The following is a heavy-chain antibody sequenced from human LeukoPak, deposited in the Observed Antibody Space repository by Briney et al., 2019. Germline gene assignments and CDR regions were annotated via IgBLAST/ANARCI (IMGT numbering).Heavy chain of an antibody. CDR2: IYYSGST. CDR1: GGSFSSYY. J-gene: IGHJ4*02. D-gene: IGHD1-7*01. Sequence: SETLSLTCAVYGGSFSSYYWGWIRQPPGKGLEWIGSIYYSGSTYYNPSLKSRVTISVDTSKNQLSLKLSSVTAADTAVYYCAREEGTTGTTNYWGQGTLVTVSS. CDR3: AREEGTTGTTNY. V-gene: IGHV4-39*07.